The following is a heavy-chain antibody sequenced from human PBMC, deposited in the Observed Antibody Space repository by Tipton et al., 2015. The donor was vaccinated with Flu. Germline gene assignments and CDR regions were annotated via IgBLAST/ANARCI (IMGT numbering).Heavy chain of an antibody. J-gene: IGHJ5*02. CDR1: GYTFTSYD. Sequence: QLVQSGAEVKKPGASVKVSCKASGYTFTSYDINWVRQATGQGLEWMGWMNPNSGNTGYAQKFQGRVTMTRNTSISTAYMELSSLRSEDTAVHYCARLGYDFWSGYSNWFDPWGQGTLVTVSS. CDR3: ARLGYDFWSGYSNWFDP. D-gene: IGHD3-3*01. CDR2: MNPNSGNT. V-gene: IGHV1-8*01.